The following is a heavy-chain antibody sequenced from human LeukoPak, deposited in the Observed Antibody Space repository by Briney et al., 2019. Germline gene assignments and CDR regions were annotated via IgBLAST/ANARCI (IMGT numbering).Heavy chain of an antibody. Sequence: GRFLRLSCAASGFTFDDYAMHWVRQAPGKGLEWVSGISWNSGSIGYADSVKGRFTISRDNAKNSLYLQMNSLRAEDTALYYCAKDSSGYYEHFDYWGQGTLVTVSS. D-gene: IGHD3-22*01. J-gene: IGHJ4*02. CDR3: AKDSSGYYEHFDY. V-gene: IGHV3-9*01. CDR1: GFTFDDYA. CDR2: ISWNSGSI.